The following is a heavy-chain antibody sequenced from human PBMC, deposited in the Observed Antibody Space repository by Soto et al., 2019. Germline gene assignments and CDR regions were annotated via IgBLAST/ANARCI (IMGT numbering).Heavy chain of an antibody. CDR1: GFTFSSYG. J-gene: IGHJ6*02. V-gene: IGHV3-33*01. CDR3: ARGEAVYGSGSYSGGMDV. D-gene: IGHD3-10*01. Sequence: QVQLVESGGGVVQPGRSLRLSCAASGFTFSSYGMHWVRQAPGKGLEWVAVIWYDGSNKYYADSVKGRFTISRDNSKNTLYLQRNSLRAEDTSVYCCARGEAVYGSGSYSGGMDVWGQGTTVTVS. CDR2: IWYDGSNK.